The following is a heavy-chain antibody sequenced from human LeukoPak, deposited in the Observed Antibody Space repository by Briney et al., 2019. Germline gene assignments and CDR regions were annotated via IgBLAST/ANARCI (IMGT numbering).Heavy chain of an antibody. CDR1: GFTFSNYS. CDR3: AKGVPLAYYFDY. CDR2: VSYDGINK. J-gene: IGHJ4*02. Sequence: GGSLRLSCAASGFTFSNYSMHWVRQAPGKGLEWVAVVSYDGINKYYADSVKGRFTISRDNSKNTLYLQMNSLRAEDTAMYYWAKGVPLAYYFDYWGQGTLVTVSS. V-gene: IGHV3-30-3*01. D-gene: IGHD5/OR15-5a*01.